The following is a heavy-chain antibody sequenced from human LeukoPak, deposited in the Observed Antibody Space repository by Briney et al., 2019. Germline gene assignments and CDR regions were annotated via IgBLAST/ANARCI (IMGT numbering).Heavy chain of an antibody. CDR1: GGSISSSNW. D-gene: IGHD2-2*01. J-gene: IGHJ3*02. V-gene: IGHV4-4*02. CDR3: ARRVLIVVVPAAISSAFDI. Sequence: PSGTLSLTCAVSGGSISSSNWWSWVRQPPGKGLEWIGEIYHSGSTNYNPSLKSRVAISVDKSKNQFSLKLSSVTAADTAVYYCARRVLIVVVPAAISSAFDIWGQGTMVTVSS. CDR2: IYHSGST.